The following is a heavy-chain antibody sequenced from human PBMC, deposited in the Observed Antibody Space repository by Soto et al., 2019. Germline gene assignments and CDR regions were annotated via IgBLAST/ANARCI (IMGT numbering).Heavy chain of an antibody. Sequence: QLQLQESGPGLMKPSETLSLTCSVSGGSISSNSYFWDWIRQSPGKGLEWIGSVHFRGSTYYNPSLKSRVTMSVDTSKNQFSLKLTSVTAADRAVYYCARRGPNNSYGYDHRLDPCGQGTLVTVSS. CDR2: VHFRGST. J-gene: IGHJ5*02. CDR1: GGSISSNSYF. V-gene: IGHV4-39*01. D-gene: IGHD5-18*01. CDR3: ARRGPNNSYGYDHRLDP.